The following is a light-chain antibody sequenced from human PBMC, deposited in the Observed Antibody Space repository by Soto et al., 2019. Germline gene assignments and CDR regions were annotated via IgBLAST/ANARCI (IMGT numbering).Light chain of an antibody. Sequence: DIVMTQSPLSLPVTPGEPASISCRASHSLLHSNGYNYLDWYLQKPGQSPQLLIYLGSSRASGVPDRFSGSGSGTDFTLKISRVETEDVGVYYCTQVLQTPITFGQGTRLEI. CDR1: HSLLHSNGYNY. CDR3: TQVLQTPIT. J-gene: IGKJ5*01. V-gene: IGKV2-28*01. CDR2: LGS.